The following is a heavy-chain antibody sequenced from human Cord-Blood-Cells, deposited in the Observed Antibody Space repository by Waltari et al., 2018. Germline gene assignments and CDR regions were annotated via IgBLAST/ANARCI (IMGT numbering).Heavy chain of an antibody. CDR1: GYTLTDLS. Sequence: QVQLVQSGAEVKKPGAAVTGSCKVSGYTLTDLSMHWARQAPGKGLDWMGGFDPEDGETIYAQKFQGRVTMTEDTSTDTAYMELSSLRSEDTAVYYCATQYCSSTSCYYYFDYWGQGTLVTVSS. CDR2: FDPEDGET. CDR3: ATQYCSSTSCYYYFDY. J-gene: IGHJ4*02. V-gene: IGHV1-24*01. D-gene: IGHD2-2*01.